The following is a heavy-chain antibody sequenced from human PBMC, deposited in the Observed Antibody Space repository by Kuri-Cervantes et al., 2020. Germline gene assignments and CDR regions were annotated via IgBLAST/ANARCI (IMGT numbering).Heavy chain of an antibody. CDR1: GFTFSDYY. J-gene: IGHJ6*02. V-gene: IGHV3-11*01. Sequence: GESLKISCAASGFTFSDYYMSWIRQAPGKGLEWVSYISSSGSTIYYADSVKGRFTISRDNAKNSLYLQMNSLRAEDTAAYYCARDVPLSGSGSYEDYYGMDVWGQGTTVTVSS. CDR2: ISSSGSTI. CDR3: ARDVPLSGSGSYEDYYGMDV. D-gene: IGHD3-10*01.